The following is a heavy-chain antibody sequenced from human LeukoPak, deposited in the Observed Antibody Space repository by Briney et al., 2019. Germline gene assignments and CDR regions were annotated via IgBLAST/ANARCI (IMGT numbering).Heavy chain of an antibody. Sequence: GGSLRLSCAASGFTFSSYAVSWVRQAPGEGLEWVSAIGGSGGTTYYADSVKGRFTISRDNSKNTLYLQMNSLRDEDTAVYYCAKSESYRFDYWGQGTLVTVSS. J-gene: IGHJ4*02. CDR1: GFTFSSYA. V-gene: IGHV3-23*01. CDR3: AKSESYRFDY. D-gene: IGHD1-26*01. CDR2: IGGSGGTT.